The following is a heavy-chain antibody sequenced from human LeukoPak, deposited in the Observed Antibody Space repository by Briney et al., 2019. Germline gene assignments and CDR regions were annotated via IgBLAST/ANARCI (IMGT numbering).Heavy chain of an antibody. D-gene: IGHD2-15*01. CDR1: GYSFTSYW. CDR2: IYPGDSDT. J-gene: IGHJ4*02. Sequence: GESLQISCKGSGYSFTSYWIGWVRQMPGKGLEWLGIIYPGDSDTIYSPSLQGQVTISADKSISTAYLQWSSLKASDTAMYYCARRSSGATYYFDNWGQGTLVTVSS. CDR3: ARRSSGATYYFDN. V-gene: IGHV5-51*01.